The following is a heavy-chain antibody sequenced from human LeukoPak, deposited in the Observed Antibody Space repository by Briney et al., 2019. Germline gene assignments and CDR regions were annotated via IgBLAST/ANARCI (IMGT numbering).Heavy chain of an antibody. CDR3: ARDRGYYDSSGYPDY. V-gene: IGHV3-15*01. CDR2: IKSKTDGGTT. D-gene: IGHD3-22*01. CDR1: GFTFSNAW. J-gene: IGHJ4*02. Sequence: GGSLRLSCAASGFTFSNAWMSWVRQAPGKGLEWVGRIKSKTDGGTTDYAAPVKGRFTISRDDSKNTLYLQMNSLKTEDTAVYYCARDRGYYDSSGYPDYWGQGTLVTVSS.